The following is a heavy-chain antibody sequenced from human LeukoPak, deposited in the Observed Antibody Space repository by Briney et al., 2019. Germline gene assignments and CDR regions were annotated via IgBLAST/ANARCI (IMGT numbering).Heavy chain of an antibody. Sequence: TPSETLSLTCTVSGGSISSYYWSWIRQPPGKGLEWIGYIYHSGSTNYNPSLKSRVTISVDTSKNQFSLKLSSVAAADTAVYYCARDGGRRDSSGFEIDYWGQGTLVTVSS. CDR3: ARDGGRRDSSGFEIDY. V-gene: IGHV4-59*01. CDR2: IYHSGST. D-gene: IGHD3-22*01. J-gene: IGHJ4*02. CDR1: GGSISSYY.